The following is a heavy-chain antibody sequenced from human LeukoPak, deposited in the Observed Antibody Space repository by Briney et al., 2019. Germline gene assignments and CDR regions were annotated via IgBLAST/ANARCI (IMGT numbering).Heavy chain of an antibody. CDR3: AKDLVVRGVMVHGMDV. J-gene: IGHJ6*02. D-gene: IGHD3-10*01. V-gene: IGHV3-30*18. CDR2: TSYDGSNK. Sequence: GGSLRLSCAASGFTFSNFGMQWVRQAPGKGLEWVAVTSYDGSNKYYADYVKSRFTISRDNSKNTLYLQMNSLRAEDTAVYYCAKDLVVRGVMVHGMDVWGQGTTVTVSS. CDR1: GFTFSNFG.